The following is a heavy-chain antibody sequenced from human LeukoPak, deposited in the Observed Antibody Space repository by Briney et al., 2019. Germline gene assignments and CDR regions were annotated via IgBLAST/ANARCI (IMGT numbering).Heavy chain of an antibody. CDR3: ARDSVRGVIIDAFDI. V-gene: IGHV3-53*01. Sequence: PGGSLRLSCAASGFTVSSNYMSWVRQTPGKGLEWVSVIYSGGSTYYADSVKGRFTISRDNSKNTLYLQMNSLRAEDTAVYYCARDSVRGVIIDAFDIWGQGTMVTVSS. J-gene: IGHJ3*02. D-gene: IGHD3-10*01. CDR2: IYSGGST. CDR1: GFTVSSNY.